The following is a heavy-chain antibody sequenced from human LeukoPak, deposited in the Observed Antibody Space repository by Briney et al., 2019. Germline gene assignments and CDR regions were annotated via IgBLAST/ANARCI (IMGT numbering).Heavy chain of an antibody. D-gene: IGHD6-13*01. CDR2: IGTAGDT. J-gene: IGHJ3*02. Sequence: GGSLRLSCAASGFTLSSYDMHWVRQATGKGLEWVSAIGTAGDTYYPGSVKGRFTISRENAKNSLYLQMNSLRAGDTAVYYCARDLGAAAGIGFDIWGQGTMVTVSS. CDR1: GFTLSSYD. V-gene: IGHV3-13*01. CDR3: ARDLGAAAGIGFDI.